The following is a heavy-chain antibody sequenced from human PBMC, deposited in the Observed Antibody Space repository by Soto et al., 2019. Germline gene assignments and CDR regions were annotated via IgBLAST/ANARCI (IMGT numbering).Heavy chain of an antibody. V-gene: IGHV3-23*01. CDR2: ISGIVGST. J-gene: IGHJ4*02. CDR3: ARGGSSGWQARLVY. Sequence: EVQLLESGGGLVQPGGSLRLSCAASGFTFINYAMGWVRRSPGKGLEWVSGISGIVGSTYYADSVKARFTISRDNSKNTLYLQRNSLRVEDTAVYYCARGGSSGWQARLVYWGQGTLVTVSS. CDR1: GFTFINYA. D-gene: IGHD6-19*01.